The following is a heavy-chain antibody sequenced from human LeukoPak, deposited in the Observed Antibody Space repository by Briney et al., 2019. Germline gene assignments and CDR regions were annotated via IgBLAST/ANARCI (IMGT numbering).Heavy chain of an antibody. J-gene: IGHJ6*02. CDR3: ARGCGGDCHASLDV. CDR2: IYTSGST. CDR1: GGSFSSYY. D-gene: IGHD2-21*02. Sequence: SETLSLTCAVYGGSFSSYYWSWIRQPAGKGLEWIGRIYTSGSTNYNPSLKSRVTMSVDTSKNQFSLKLSSVTAADTAVYYCARGCGGDCHASLDVWGQGTTVTVSS. V-gene: IGHV4-59*10.